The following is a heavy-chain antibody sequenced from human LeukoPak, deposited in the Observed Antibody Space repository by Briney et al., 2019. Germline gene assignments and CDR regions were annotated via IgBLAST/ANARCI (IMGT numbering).Heavy chain of an antibody. J-gene: IGHJ5*02. CDR1: GLTFSSYS. D-gene: IGHD3-10*01. Sequence: GGSLRLSCAAPGLTFSSYSMNWVRQAPGKGLEWVSSISSSSSYIYYADSVKGRFTISRDNAKNSLYLQMNSLRAEDTAVYYCARESTMVRGFMFDPWGQGTLVTVSS. CDR2: ISSSSSYI. V-gene: IGHV3-21*01. CDR3: ARESTMVRGFMFDP.